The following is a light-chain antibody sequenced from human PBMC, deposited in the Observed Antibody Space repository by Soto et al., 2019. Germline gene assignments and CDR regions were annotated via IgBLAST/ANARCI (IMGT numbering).Light chain of an antibody. Sequence: EIVLTQSPATLSLSPGERATLSCRASQSVSRNLAWYQQKPGQAPRLLIFDASTRATGIPARFSGSGSGTEFTLTISSLQPEDFAVYYCQQYSNWPLTFGGGTKVDIK. CDR2: DAS. CDR3: QQYSNWPLT. J-gene: IGKJ4*01. CDR1: QSVSRN. V-gene: IGKV3-15*01.